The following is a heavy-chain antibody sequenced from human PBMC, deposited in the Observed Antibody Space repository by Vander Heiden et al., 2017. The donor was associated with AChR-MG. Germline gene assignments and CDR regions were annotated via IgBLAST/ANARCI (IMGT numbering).Heavy chain of an antibody. V-gene: IGHV3-9*01. CDR1: VFTFDNSA. J-gene: IGHJ5*02. D-gene: IGHD3-10*01. Sequence: EVHLVESGGGLVQPGRSLRLSCAASVFTFDNSAMHWVRQGQRKGLEWVASMSWNSDIIAYADSVKGRFTISRDNAKNSLYLHMNSLRAEDTAFYYCAREAGVWWFDLWGQGTLGTVSS. CDR3: AREAGVWWFDL. CDR2: MSWNSDII.